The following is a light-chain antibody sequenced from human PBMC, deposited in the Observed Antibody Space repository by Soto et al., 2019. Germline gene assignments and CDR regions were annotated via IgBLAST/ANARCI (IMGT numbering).Light chain of an antibody. CDR2: DAS. CDR1: QNIGNW. V-gene: IGKV1-5*01. J-gene: IGKJ1*01. Sequence: EIPMTQSPSTLYAYKGDRVTITCRASQNIGNWLAWYQQKPGKTPDLLIYDASSLESGVPLRFSGSGSGTEFTLTISSLQTDDSATYYCQQYNDEPWTFGQGTKVDIK. CDR3: QQYNDEPWT.